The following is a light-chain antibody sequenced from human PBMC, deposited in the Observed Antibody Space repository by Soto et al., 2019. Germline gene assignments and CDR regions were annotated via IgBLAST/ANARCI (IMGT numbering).Light chain of an antibody. CDR2: DTS. Sequence: EIVLTQSPGTLSLSPGERATHSCRASQSVSSSHLGWYQQKPGQAPRLLIYDTSSRATGIPERFSGSGSGTDFTLTISRLEHEDFAVYYCQQYETSSWTFGQGSKVEMK. V-gene: IGKV3-20*01. J-gene: IGKJ1*01. CDR3: QQYETSSWT. CDR1: QSVSSSH.